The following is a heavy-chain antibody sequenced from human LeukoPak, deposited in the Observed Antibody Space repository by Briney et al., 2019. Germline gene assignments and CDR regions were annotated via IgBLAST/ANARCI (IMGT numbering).Heavy chain of an antibody. CDR1: AGSISIYY. J-gene: IGHJ4*02. Sequence: SETLSLTCTVSAGSISIYYWSWIRRPPGKGLEWIGSIYYSGRTYYNPSLKSRVTISVDTSKNQFTLKLSSVTAADTAVYYCARRVGGGYCSSTSCYLDYWGQGTLVTVSS. CDR3: ARRVGGGYCSSTSCYLDY. V-gene: IGHV4-59*05. D-gene: IGHD2-2*01. CDR2: IYYSGRT.